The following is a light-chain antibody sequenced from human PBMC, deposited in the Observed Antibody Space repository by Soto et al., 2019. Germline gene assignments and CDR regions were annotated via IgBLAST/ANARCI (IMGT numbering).Light chain of an antibody. J-gene: IGKJ1*01. CDR2: DAS. V-gene: IGKV1-6*01. CDR3: LQDATYPWT. Sequence: ANQMTQSPSSLSASLGDTVTINCRASQPIRSSLVWYQQKSGKAPNLLISDASSLHSGVPSRFSGSGFGTQFNLTISGLQSEDFGTYYCLQDATYPWTFGQGTRVDVK. CDR1: QPIRSS.